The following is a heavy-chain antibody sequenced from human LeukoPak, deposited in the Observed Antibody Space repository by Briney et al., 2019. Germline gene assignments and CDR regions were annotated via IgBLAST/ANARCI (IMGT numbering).Heavy chain of an antibody. V-gene: IGHV1-8*02. CDR3: AKGRVVAGSKSLTYHWFDP. D-gene: IGHD6-19*01. J-gene: IGHJ5*02. Sequence: GASVKVSCKASGGTFSSYAISWVRQAPGQGLEWMGWMNPNSGNTGYAQKFQGRVTMTRNTSISTAYMELSSLRSEDTAVYYCAKGRVVAGSKSLTYHWFDPWGQGTLVTVSS. CDR1: GGTFSSYA. CDR2: MNPNSGNT.